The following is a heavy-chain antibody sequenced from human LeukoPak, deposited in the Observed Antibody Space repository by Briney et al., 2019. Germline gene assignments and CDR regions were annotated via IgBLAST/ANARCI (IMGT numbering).Heavy chain of an antibody. Sequence: GGSLRLSCAASGFTFSSYAMSWVRRAPGKGLEWVSAISGSGGSTYYADSVKGRFTISRDNSKNTLYLQMNSLRAEDTAVYYCANEAYYYDSSGYYDGYYFDYWGQGTLVTVSS. CDR3: ANEAYYYDSSGYYDGYYFDY. D-gene: IGHD3-22*01. V-gene: IGHV3-23*01. CDR1: GFTFSSYA. J-gene: IGHJ4*02. CDR2: ISGSGGST.